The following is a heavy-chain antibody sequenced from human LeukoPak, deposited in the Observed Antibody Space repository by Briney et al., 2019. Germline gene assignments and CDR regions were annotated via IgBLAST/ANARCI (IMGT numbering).Heavy chain of an antibody. CDR3: ARDSVGELLYY. Sequence: GGSLRLSCAASGSTFSSYWMHWVRQAPGKGLVWVSRINSDGSSTSYADSVKGRFTISRDNAKNTLYLQMNSLRAEDTAVYYCARDSVGELLYYWGQGTLVTVSS. D-gene: IGHD1-26*01. V-gene: IGHV3-74*01. CDR2: INSDGSST. CDR1: GSTFSSYW. J-gene: IGHJ4*02.